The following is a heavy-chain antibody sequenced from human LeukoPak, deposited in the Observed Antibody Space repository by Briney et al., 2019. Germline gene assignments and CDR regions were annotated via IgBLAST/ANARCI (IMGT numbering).Heavy chain of an antibody. J-gene: IGHJ4*02. V-gene: IGHV6-1*01. CDR3: ARGAVAHYDY. Sequence: SQALSLTCAISGDSVSSNSAVWNWIRQSPSRGLEWLGRTYYRSKWYNDYAVSVKSRITINPDTSKNQLSLQLNSVTPEDTAVYYCARGAVAHYDYWGQGTLVTVSS. CDR1: GDSVSSNSAV. D-gene: IGHD6-19*01. CDR2: TYYRSKWYN.